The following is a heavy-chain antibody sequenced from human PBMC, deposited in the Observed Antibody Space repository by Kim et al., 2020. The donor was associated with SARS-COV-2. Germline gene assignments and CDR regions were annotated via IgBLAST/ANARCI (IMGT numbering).Heavy chain of an antibody. Sequence: YADAGKGRFTISRDKSKNTLYLKMNSLRAEDTAVYYCAKIIRYYYYGMDVWGQGTTVTVSS. CDR3: AKIIRYYYYGMDV. V-gene: IGHV3-23*01. D-gene: IGHD1-20*01. J-gene: IGHJ6*02.